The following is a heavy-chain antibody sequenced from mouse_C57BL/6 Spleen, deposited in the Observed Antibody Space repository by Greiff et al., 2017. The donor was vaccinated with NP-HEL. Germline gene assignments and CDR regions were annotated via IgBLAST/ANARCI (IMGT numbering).Heavy chain of an antibody. CDR1: GFTFSSYA. J-gene: IGHJ4*01. CDR2: ISDGGSYT. CDR3: ARDQGLILWYALDY. D-gene: IGHD1-1*02. V-gene: IGHV5-4*01. Sequence: EVKLMESGGGLVKPGGSLKLSCAASGFTFSSYAMSWVRQTPEKRLEWVATISDGGSYTYYPDNVKGRFTISRDNAKNNLYLQMSHLKCEDTSMYYCARDQGLILWYALDYWGQGTSVTVSS.